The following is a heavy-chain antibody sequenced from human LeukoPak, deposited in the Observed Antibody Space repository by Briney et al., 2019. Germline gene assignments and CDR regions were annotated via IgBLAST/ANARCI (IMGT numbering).Heavy chain of an antibody. Sequence: GGSLRLSCAASGFTFSSYWMSWVRQAPGKGLEWVANIKQDGSEKYQEDSVKGRFTISRDNAKNSLYLQMNSLRAEDTAVYSCPRGSVSYYYDSSGGLDYWGQGTPVTVSS. CDR2: IKQDGSEK. V-gene: IGHV3-7*01. J-gene: IGHJ4*02. D-gene: IGHD3-22*01. CDR1: GFTFSSYW. CDR3: PRGSVSYYYDSSGGLDY.